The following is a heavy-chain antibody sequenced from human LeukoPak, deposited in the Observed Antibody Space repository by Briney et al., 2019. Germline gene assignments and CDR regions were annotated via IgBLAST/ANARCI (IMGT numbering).Heavy chain of an antibody. Sequence: ASVKVSCKASGYTFTSYAMHWVRQAPGQGLEWMGWISAYNGNTNYAQKLQGRVTMTTDTSTSTAYMELRSLRSDDTAVYYCARGSSDYDFWSGLFISRLSPNSMDVWGQGTTVTVSS. CDR3: ARGSSDYDFWSGLFISRLSPNSMDV. CDR2: ISAYNGNT. CDR1: GYTFTSYA. D-gene: IGHD3-3*01. V-gene: IGHV1-18*01. J-gene: IGHJ6*02.